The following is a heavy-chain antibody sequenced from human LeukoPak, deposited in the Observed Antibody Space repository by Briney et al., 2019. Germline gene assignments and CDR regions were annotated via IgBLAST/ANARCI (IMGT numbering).Heavy chain of an antibody. D-gene: IGHD3-22*01. CDR3: AREVSEGFDF. CDR2: FGTRSTSI. J-gene: IGHJ4*02. Sequence: GGSLRLSCTASGFTFSGYSMNWIRQAPGKGLEWVSSFGTRSTSIYHAGSVKGRFAISRDNAKNSLYLQMNSLRAEDTALYYCAREVSEGFDFWSQGTLVTVSS. V-gene: IGHV3-21*01. CDR1: GFTFSGYS.